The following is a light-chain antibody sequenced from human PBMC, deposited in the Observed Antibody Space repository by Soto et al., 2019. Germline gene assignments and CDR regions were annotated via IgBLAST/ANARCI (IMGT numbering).Light chain of an antibody. V-gene: IGLV2-14*03. CDR3: SSFTSSSTYI. Sequence: QSALTQPASVSGSPGQSITVSCTGTSSDVGAYNSVSWYQQHPGKAPKLILYEVTNRPSGVSERFSGSKSANTASLTIPGLQAGDEADYYCSSFTSSSTYIFGTGTKLTVL. J-gene: IGLJ1*01. CDR1: SSDVGAYNS. CDR2: EVT.